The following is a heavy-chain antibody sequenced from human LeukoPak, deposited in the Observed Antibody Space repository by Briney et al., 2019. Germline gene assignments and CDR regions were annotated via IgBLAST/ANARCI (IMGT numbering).Heavy chain of an antibody. Sequence: GGSLRLSCAASGFTFSSYWMSWVRQAPGKGLEWVANIKQDGSEKYYVDSVKGRFTISRDNAKNSLYLQMNSLRAEDTAVYYCARESGTYSHIYYYYYIDVWGNGTTVTASS. CDR2: IKQDGSEK. CDR1: GFTFSSYW. CDR3: ARESGTYSHIYYYYYIDV. D-gene: IGHD1-26*01. V-gene: IGHV3-7*01. J-gene: IGHJ6*03.